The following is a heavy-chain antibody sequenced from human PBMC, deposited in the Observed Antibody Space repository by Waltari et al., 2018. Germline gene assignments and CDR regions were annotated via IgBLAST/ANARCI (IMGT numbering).Heavy chain of an antibody. Sequence: QVQLVESGGGVVQPGRSLRLSCAASGFPFSSYAMHWVRQAPGKGLEWVAVISYDGSNKYYADSVKGRFTISRDNSKNTLYLQMNSLRAEDTAVYYCARERGIAVAGTAFDYWGQGTLVTVSS. V-gene: IGHV3-30-3*01. CDR1: GFPFSSYA. CDR2: ISYDGSNK. D-gene: IGHD6-19*01. CDR3: ARERGIAVAGTAFDY. J-gene: IGHJ4*02.